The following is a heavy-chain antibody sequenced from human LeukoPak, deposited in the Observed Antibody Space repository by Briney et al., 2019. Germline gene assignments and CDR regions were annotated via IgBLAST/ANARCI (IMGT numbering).Heavy chain of an antibody. CDR1: GFTFSSYS. CDR3: ARAGGVPAATL. D-gene: IGHD2-2*01. Sequence: GGSLRLPCAASGFTFSSYSMNWVRQAPGKGLEWVSYISSSGSTIYYADSVKGRFTISRDNAKNSLYLQMNSLRAEDTAVYYCARAGGVPAATLWGQGTLVTVSS. V-gene: IGHV3-48*04. J-gene: IGHJ4*02. CDR2: ISSSGSTI.